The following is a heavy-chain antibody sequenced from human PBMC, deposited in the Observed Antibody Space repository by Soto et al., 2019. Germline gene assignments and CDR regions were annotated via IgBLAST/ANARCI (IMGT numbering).Heavy chain of an antibody. J-gene: IGHJ4*02. CDR2: IIPIFDIT. Sequence: SVKVSCKASGGPYSKYSISWVRQAPGQGLEWMGRIIPIFDITNYAQKFRGRVTITADKSTSTVYMDLSSLRSEDTAVYYCARSLLGDYYDSDGLDNWGQGTLVTVSS. CDR1: GGPYSKYS. CDR3: ARSLLGDYYDSDGLDN. V-gene: IGHV1-69*02. D-gene: IGHD3-22*01.